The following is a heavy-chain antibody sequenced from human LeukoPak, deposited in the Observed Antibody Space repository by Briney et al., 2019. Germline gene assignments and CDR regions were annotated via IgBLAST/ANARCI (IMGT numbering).Heavy chain of an antibody. V-gene: IGHV3-74*01. J-gene: IGHJ4*02. CDR3: ARDGSLDY. CDR2: IYSEESTT. Sequence: GGSLRLSCAASGFTFSSYSMNWVRLAPGKGLVWVSRIYSEESTTGYADSVKGRFTISRDNAKNTLYLQMNSLRAEDTAVYYCARDGSLDYWGQGTLVTVSS. CDR1: GFTFSSYS.